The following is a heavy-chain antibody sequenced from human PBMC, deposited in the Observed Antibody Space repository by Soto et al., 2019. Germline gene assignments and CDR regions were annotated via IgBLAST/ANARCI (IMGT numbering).Heavy chain of an antibody. Sequence: PGESLKISCKGSGYSFTSYWIGWVRQMPGKGLEWMGIIYPGDSDTRYSPSFQGQVTISADKSISTAYLQWSSLKASDTAMYYCAKFQSSYYPLSPIWAKGKGVPVSS. V-gene: IGHV5-51*01. CDR3: AKFQSSYYPLSPI. CDR2: IYPGDSDT. CDR1: GYSFTSYW. D-gene: IGHD3-10*01. J-gene: IGHJ6*03.